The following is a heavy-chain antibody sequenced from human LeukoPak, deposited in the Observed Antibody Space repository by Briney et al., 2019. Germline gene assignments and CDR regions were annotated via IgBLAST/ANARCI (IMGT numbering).Heavy chain of an antibody. CDR3: AREAKRYAGKITMVRGVSILGY. CDR2: ISAYNGNT. V-gene: IGHV1-18*01. CDR1: GYTFTIYG. J-gene: IGHJ4*02. D-gene: IGHD3-10*01. Sequence: ASVKVSYKASGYTFTIYGITWVQQAPGQGLEWMGWISAYNGNTNYAQKLQGRVTMTTDTSTSTAYMELRSLRSDDTAVYYCAREAKRYAGKITMVRGVSILGYWGQGTLVTVSS.